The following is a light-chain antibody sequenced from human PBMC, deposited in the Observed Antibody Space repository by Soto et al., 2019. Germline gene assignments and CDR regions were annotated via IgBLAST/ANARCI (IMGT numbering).Light chain of an antibody. V-gene: IGKV1-5*03. CDR3: QQYNSYGT. CDR1: QSISSW. J-gene: IGKJ4*01. Sequence: DIQVTHAPSSLCASARDRVTITFRDSQSISSWLAWSQQKPGKAPKTLIYKASSLESGVPSMFSGRGSGTEFTLTLSSLPPDDFATSYCQQYNSYGTFGGGTKVDI. CDR2: KAS.